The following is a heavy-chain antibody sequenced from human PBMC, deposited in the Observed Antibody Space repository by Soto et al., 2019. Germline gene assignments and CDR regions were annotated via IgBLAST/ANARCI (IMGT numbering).Heavy chain of an antibody. V-gene: IGHV3-23*01. Sequence: EVRLLEAGGGLKQPGGSLRLSCAASGFTFKESAMNWVRQAPGQGLEWVASISDTGASTWYAESVRGRLSISRDNSKNALYLQMNSLRGEDTAVYYCAKGRGSGWAWYFDNWGQGTLVTVSS. CDR2: ISDTGAST. CDR3: AKGRGSGWAWYFDN. J-gene: IGHJ4*02. CDR1: GFTFKESA. D-gene: IGHD6-19*01.